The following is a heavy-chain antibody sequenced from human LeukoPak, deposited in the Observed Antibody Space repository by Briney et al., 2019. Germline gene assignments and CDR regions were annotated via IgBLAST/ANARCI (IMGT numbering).Heavy chain of an antibody. Sequence: GGSLRLSCAASGFTVSSNYMSWVRQAPGKGLEWVSVIYSGGSTYYADSVKGRFTISRDNSKNTLYLQMNSLRAEDTAVYYCARDSSSLTVRHWGQGTLVTVSS. CDR1: GFTVSSNY. CDR3: ARDSSSLTVRH. V-gene: IGHV3-66*01. CDR2: IYSGGST. D-gene: IGHD6-13*01. J-gene: IGHJ1*01.